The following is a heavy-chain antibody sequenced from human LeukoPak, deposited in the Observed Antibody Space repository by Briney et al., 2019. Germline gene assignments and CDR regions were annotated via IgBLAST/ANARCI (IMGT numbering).Heavy chain of an antibody. J-gene: IGHJ3*02. Sequence: PSETLSLTCTVSGGSISSYYWSWIRQPAGKGLEWIGRIYTSGSTNYNPSLKSRVTMSVDTSKNQFSLKLSSVTAADTAVYYCARERYYYDSSGQGNAFDIWGQGTMVTVSS. V-gene: IGHV4-4*07. CDR2: IYTSGST. D-gene: IGHD3-22*01. CDR3: ARERYYYDSSGQGNAFDI. CDR1: GGSISSYY.